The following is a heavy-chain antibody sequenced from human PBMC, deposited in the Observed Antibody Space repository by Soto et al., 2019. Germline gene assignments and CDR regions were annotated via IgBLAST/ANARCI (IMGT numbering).Heavy chain of an antibody. D-gene: IGHD6-19*01. Sequence: QVQLQESGPGLVKPSGTLSLTCTVSGVSISSDNWWNWVRQPPGKGLEWIGEIFHGGSTNYDPSLERRVTLSVDKSNNQVSLILTSLTAADAAVYYCARRVAGTGKIDYWGQGTLVTVSS. CDR2: IFHGGST. V-gene: IGHV4-4*02. CDR3: ARRVAGTGKIDY. CDR1: GVSISSDNW. J-gene: IGHJ4*02.